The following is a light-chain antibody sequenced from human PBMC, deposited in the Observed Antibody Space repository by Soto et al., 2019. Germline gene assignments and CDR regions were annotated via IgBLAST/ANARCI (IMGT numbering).Light chain of an antibody. CDR2: AAS. J-gene: IGKJ1*01. CDR3: QQLNSYPRT. CDR1: QGIRSY. V-gene: IGKV1-9*01. Sequence: DLQLTTSPSFLSASVGDRGTITCRASQGIRSYVAWSKQKPGTAPKLRIYAASPLQSGVPSRFSGSGSGTEFTLTISSLQPEDFATYYCQQLNSYPRTFGQGTKVDI.